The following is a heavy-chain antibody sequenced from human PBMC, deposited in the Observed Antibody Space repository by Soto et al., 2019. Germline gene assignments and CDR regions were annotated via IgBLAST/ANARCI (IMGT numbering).Heavy chain of an antibody. J-gene: IGHJ6*02. CDR1: GFTFSSYS. D-gene: IGHD3-22*01. CDR3: ARRISMIGYGMDV. Sequence: EVQLVESGGGLVQPGGSLRLSCAASGFTFSSYSMNWVRQAPGKGLEWISYISSSSSTIFYADSVKGRFTSSRDSAKNSLYLQMNSLRDEDTAVYFCARRISMIGYGMDVWGQGTTVTVSS. CDR2: ISSSSSTI. V-gene: IGHV3-48*02.